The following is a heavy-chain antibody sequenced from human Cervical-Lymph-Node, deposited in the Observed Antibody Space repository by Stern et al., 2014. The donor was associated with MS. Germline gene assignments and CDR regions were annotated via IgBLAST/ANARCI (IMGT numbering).Heavy chain of an antibody. J-gene: IGHJ6*02. V-gene: IGHV5-51*01. CDR1: GYSFTAYW. CDR2: IYPGYSDI. Sequence: EVQLVESGAAVKKSGESLKIYCKGSGYSFTAYWIAWVGQMTGKGLEWMGIIYPGYSDIRYSPAFQGQVTISADKSTRTAYLQWSSLKASDTAMYYCARQEGSRHYGLDVWGQGTTVTVSS. CDR3: ARQEGSRHYGLDV. D-gene: IGHD6-6*01.